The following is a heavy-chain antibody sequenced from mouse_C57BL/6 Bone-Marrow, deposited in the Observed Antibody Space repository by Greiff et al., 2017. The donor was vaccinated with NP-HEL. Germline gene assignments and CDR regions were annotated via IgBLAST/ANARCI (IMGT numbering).Heavy chain of an antibody. CDR2: INYDGSST. CDR1: GFTFSDYY. V-gene: IGHV5-16*01. CDR3: ARGGRSLVVADWYFDV. J-gene: IGHJ1*03. D-gene: IGHD1-1*01. Sequence: EVMLVESEGGLVQPGSSMKLSCTASGFTFSDYYMAWVRQVPEKGLEWVANINYDGSSTYYLDSLKSRFLISRDNAKNILYLQMSSLKSEDTATYYCARGGRSLVVADWYFDVWGTGTTVTVSS.